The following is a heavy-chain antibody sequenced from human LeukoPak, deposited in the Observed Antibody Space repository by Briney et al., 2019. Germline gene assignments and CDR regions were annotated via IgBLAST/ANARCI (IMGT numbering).Heavy chain of an antibody. J-gene: IGHJ4*02. CDR2: IKHDGSKK. V-gene: IGHV3-7*01. CDR3: ARDSAGNDY. Sequence: GGSLRLSCAASGFSFSSYCMRWVRQAPGKGLEWVAKIKHDGSKKYYVDSVKGRFTISRDNAKNSLYLQMNSLRAEDTAMYYCARDSAGNDYWGQGTLVTVSS. D-gene: IGHD6-13*01. CDR1: GFSFSSYC.